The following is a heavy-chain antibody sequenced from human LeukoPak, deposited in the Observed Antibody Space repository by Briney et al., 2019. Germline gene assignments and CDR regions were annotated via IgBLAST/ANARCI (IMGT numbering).Heavy chain of an antibody. CDR1: GFTFSSYW. CDR2: IKQDGSEK. V-gene: IGHV3-7*03. J-gene: IGHJ4*02. Sequence: GGSLRLSCAASGFTFSSYWMSWVRQAPGKGLEWVANIKQDGSEKYYVDSVKGRFTISRDNAKNSLYLQMNRLRPEDAAVYYCAKAPVTTCRGAFCYPFDYWGLGTLVTVSS. CDR3: AKAPVTTCRGAFCYPFDY. D-gene: IGHD2-15*01.